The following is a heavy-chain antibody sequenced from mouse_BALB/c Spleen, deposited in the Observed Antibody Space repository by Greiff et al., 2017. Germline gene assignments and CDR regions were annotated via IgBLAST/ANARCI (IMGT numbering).Heavy chain of an antibody. J-gene: IGHJ4*01. CDR1: GYTFTSYW. CDR2: IYPGDGDT. V-gene: IGHV1-87*01. CDR3: TRLNDGYNAMDY. Sequence: QVQLQQSGAELARPGASVKLSCKASGYTFTSYWMQWVKQRPGQGLEWIGAIYPGDGDTRYTQKFKGKATLTADKSSSTAYMQLSSLASEDSAVYYCTRLNDGYNAMDYWGQGTSVTVSS. D-gene: IGHD2-3*01.